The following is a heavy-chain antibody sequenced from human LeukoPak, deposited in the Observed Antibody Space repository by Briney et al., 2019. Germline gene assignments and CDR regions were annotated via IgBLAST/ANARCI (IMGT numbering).Heavy chain of an antibody. J-gene: IGHJ4*02. CDR3: ARDGLRYFDGDFDY. Sequence: GGSLRLSCAASGFTFSDHYMSWIRQAPGKGLEWVSYISSSSSYTNYADSVKGRFTISRDNAKNSLYLQMNSLRAEDTAVYYCARDGLRYFDGDFDYWGQGTLVTVSS. D-gene: IGHD3-9*01. V-gene: IGHV3-11*06. CDR1: GFTFSDHY. CDR2: ISSSSSYT.